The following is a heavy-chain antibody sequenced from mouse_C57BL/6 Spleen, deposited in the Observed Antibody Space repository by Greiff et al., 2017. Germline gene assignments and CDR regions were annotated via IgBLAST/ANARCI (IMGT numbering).Heavy chain of an antibody. CDR2: IYPRSGNT. CDR1: GYTFTSYG. V-gene: IGHV1-81*01. Sequence: VKLQESGAELARPGASVKLSCKASGYTFTSYGISWVKQRTGQGLEWIGEIYPRSGNTYYNEKFKGKATLTADKSSSTAYMELRSLTSEDSAVYFCARGTTMVTTNYFDYWGQGTTLTVSS. D-gene: IGHD2-2*01. J-gene: IGHJ2*01. CDR3: ARGTTMVTTNYFDY.